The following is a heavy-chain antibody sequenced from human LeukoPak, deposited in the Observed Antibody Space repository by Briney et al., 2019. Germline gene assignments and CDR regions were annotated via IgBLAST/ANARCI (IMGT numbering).Heavy chain of an antibody. CDR1: GDYS. V-gene: IGHV1-3*01. CDR3: ATPEEGW. J-gene: IGHJ4*02. CDR2: INVGSGDT. Sequence: GASVKVSCKASGDYSVHWVRQGPGQRLEWMGWINVGSGDTKYSPRFQGRVALTRKTSASTAYMELNSLRSEDTAMYYCATPEEGWWGQGSLVTVSS.